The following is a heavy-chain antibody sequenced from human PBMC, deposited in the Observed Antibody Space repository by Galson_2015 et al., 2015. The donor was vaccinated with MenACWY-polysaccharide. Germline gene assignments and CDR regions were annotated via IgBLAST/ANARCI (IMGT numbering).Heavy chain of an antibody. V-gene: IGHV3-23*01. Sequence: SLRLSCAASGFTFSNYAMSWVRQAPGKGLEWVSTIGGSGSNTHYADSVKGRFTISRDNSKNTLSLQMNSLRAEDTAVYYCAKGAADSDYWGQGTLVTVSS. CDR1: GFTFSNYA. D-gene: IGHD2-15*01. J-gene: IGHJ4*02. CDR3: AKGAADSDY. CDR2: IGGSGSNT.